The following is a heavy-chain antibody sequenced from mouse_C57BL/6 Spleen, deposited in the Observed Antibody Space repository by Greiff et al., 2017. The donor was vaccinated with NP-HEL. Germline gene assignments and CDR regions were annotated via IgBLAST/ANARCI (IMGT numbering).Heavy chain of an antibody. CDR3: ASPDSSGSAWFAY. V-gene: IGHV1-52*01. Sequence: QVQLQQPGAELVRPGSSVKLSCKASGYTFTSYWMHWVKQRPIQGLEWIGNIDPSDSETHYNQKFKDKATLTVDKSSSTAYMQLSSLTSEDSAVCYCASPDSSGSAWFAYWGQGTLVTVSA. CDR2: IDPSDSET. D-gene: IGHD3-2*02. J-gene: IGHJ3*01. CDR1: GYTFTSYW.